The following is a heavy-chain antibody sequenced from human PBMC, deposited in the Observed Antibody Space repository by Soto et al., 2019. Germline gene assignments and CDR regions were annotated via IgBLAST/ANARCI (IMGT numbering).Heavy chain of an antibody. J-gene: IGHJ4*02. CDR2: IDPSDSYV. V-gene: IGHV5-10-1*01. CDR1: GYSFTAYW. D-gene: IGHD2-2*01. CDR3: TRRASSSFYNFDF. Sequence: GESLKISCQASGYSFTAYWITWVRQMPGKGLEWMATIDPSDSYVDYSPSFRGHVTFSVDRSITTVYLQWNSLKASDSAMYFCTRRASSSFYNFDFWGQGALVTV.